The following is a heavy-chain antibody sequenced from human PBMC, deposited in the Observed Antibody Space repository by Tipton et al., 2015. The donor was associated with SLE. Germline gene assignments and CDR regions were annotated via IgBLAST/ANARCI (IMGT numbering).Heavy chain of an antibody. CDR3: ARGLRDGYNYRGAFDI. V-gene: IGHV3-23*01. CDR2: ISGSGGST. Sequence: SLRLSCAASGFTFSSYAMSWVRQAPGKGLEWVSAISGSGGSTYYADSVKGRFTISRDNSKDTLYLQMNSLRAEDTAVYYCARGLRDGYNYRGAFDIWGQGTMVTVSS. CDR1: GFTFSSYA. J-gene: IGHJ3*02. D-gene: IGHD5-24*01.